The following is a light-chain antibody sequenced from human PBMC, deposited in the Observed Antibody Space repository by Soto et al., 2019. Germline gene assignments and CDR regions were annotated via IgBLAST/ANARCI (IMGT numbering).Light chain of an antibody. CDR2: AAS. CDR3: QKYKSVISA. J-gene: IGKJ3*01. V-gene: IGKV1-27*01. CDR1: QGISNY. Sequence: DIQMTQSPSSLSVSVGDRVTITCRASQGISNYLAWYQQKPGKVPKLLIYAASTLQSGVPSRFSGSGSGTDFTLTISSLQPLDVATYYCQKYKSVISAFGPETRVDIK.